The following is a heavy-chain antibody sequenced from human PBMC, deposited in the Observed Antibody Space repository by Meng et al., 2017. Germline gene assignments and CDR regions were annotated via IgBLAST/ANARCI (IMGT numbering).Heavy chain of an antibody. CDR2: IWYDGSKK. V-gene: IGHV3-33*01. CDR1: GSTFSSYG. D-gene: IGHD5-18*01. J-gene: IGHJ3*01. CDR3: ARDSGYCYGYGSFAFDF. Sequence: SCKASGSTFSSYGMHWVRPAPGKGLEWVAVIWYDGSKKYYADSVKGRFTISRDNSKDTLYLQMNSLRAEDTAVYFCARDSGYCYGYGSFAFDFWGQGTMVTVSS.